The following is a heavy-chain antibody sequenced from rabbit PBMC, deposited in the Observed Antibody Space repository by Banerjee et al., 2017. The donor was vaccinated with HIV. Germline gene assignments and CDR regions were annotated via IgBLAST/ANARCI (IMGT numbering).Heavy chain of an antibody. CDR3: ARDLAGAIGWNFNL. CDR2: IYAGSSGST. V-gene: IGHV1S45*01. J-gene: IGHJ4*01. Sequence: QEQLEESGGDLVKPEGSLTLTCTASGFSFSNKYVMCWVRQAPGKGLDWIACIYAGSSGSTYYASWAKGRFTISKTSSTTVTLQMTSLTAADTATYFCARDLAGAIGWNFNLWGQGTLVTVS. CDR1: GFSFSNKYV. D-gene: IGHD4-1*01.